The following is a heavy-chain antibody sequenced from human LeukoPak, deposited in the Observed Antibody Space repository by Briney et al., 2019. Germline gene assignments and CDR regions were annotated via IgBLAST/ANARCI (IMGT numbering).Heavy chain of an antibody. CDR1: DGSFSGYY. CDR3: ASRARGYDFWSGYRSFDY. D-gene: IGHD3-3*01. CDR2: INHSGST. V-gene: IGHV4-34*01. J-gene: IGHJ4*02. Sequence: SETLSLTCAVYDGSFSGYYWSWIRQPPGKGLEWIGEINHSGSTNYNPSLKSRVTISVDTSKNQFSLKLSSVTAADTAVYYCASRARGYDFWSGYRSFDYWGQGTLVTVSS.